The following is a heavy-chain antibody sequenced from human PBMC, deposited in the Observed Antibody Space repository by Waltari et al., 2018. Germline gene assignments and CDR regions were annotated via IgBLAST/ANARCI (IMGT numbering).Heavy chain of an antibody. CDR2: IYSSGST. Sequence: QVQLRESGPGLVKPSETLSLTCPVSGGPINNYYWNWIRKPAGKPLEWIGRIYSSGSTNYNPSLHSRVWMLVDTSMQQLSLEMKSMRVADTAVYYCVRGRGTDFLSGYYAMDVWGQGTTVTVTS. V-gene: IGHV4-4*07. J-gene: IGHJ6*02. CDR3: VRGRGTDFLSGYYAMDV. D-gene: IGHD3-3*01. CDR1: GGPINNYY.